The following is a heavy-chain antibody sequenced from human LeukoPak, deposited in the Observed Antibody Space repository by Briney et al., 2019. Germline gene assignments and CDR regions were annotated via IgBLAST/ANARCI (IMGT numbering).Heavy chain of an antibody. CDR3: AKDFPRHCSSASCYLGYFQH. V-gene: IGHV3-23*01. D-gene: IGHD2-2*01. CDR2: ISGSGGST. Sequence: GGSLRLSCAASGFTFSSYAMSWVRQAPGKGLEWVSAISGSGGSTYYADSVKGRFTISRDNSKNTLYPQMNSLRAEDTAVYYYAKDFPRHCSSASCYLGYFQHWGQGTLVTVSS. CDR1: GFTFSSYA. J-gene: IGHJ1*01.